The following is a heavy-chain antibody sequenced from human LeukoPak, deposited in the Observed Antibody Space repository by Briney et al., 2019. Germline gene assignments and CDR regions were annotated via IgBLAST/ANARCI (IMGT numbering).Heavy chain of an antibody. D-gene: IGHD3-22*01. CDR2: ITSRGEST. CDR1: GFTFSTYA. V-gene: IGHV3-23*01. Sequence: GGSQRLSCAASGFTFSTYAMSWVRQAPGKGLQWVSSITSRGESTWYVDSVKGRFTITRDNSENTLYLQMHSLRAEDTAVYYCARDRPNYYGSDGHYYRRDGDYWGRGTLVSVSS. J-gene: IGHJ4*02. CDR3: ARDRPNYYGSDGHYYRRDGDY.